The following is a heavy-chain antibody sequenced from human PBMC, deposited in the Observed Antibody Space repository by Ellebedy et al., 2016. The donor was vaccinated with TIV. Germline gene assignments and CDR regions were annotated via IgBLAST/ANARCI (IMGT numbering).Heavy chain of an antibody. V-gene: IGHV3-23*01. J-gene: IGHJ4*02. CDR3: VRSAGYFDYLFNLDY. Sequence: PGGSLRLSCAASGFAFSNYAMIWVRQAAGQGLEWISTISGGGYGTFYADSVKGRFTISRDNYNNMVYLHMNNLRAEDTAMYYCVRSAGYFDYLFNLDYWGQGTLVTVSS. CDR2: ISGGGYGT. D-gene: IGHD3-9*01. CDR1: GFAFSNYA.